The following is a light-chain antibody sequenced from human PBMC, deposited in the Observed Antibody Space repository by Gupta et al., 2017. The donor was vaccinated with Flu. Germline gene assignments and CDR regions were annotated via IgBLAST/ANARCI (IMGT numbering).Light chain of an antibody. V-gene: IGKV1-39*01. J-gene: IGKJ1*01. CDR2: AAS. Sequence: DIQMTQSPSSLSASVGDRVTITCRASQSISSYLNWYQQKPGKAPKLLIYAASSLHGGVPSRFSGSGPGTDYTLTISSLQPEDVATYYCQQSHNSPRTFGQGTKVEIK. CDR3: QQSHNSPRT. CDR1: QSISSY.